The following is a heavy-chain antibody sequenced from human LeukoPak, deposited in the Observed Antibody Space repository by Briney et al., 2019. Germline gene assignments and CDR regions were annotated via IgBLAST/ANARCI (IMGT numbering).Heavy chain of an antibody. J-gene: IGHJ3*02. Sequence: KPSETLSLTCTVSGGSISSYYWSWIRQPPGKGLEWIGYIYYSGSTNYNPSLKSRVTISVDTSKNQFSLKLSSVTAADTAVYYCAAYYYDWVGPAFDIWGQGTMVTVSS. D-gene: IGHD3-22*01. V-gene: IGHV4-59*01. CDR2: IYYSGST. CDR1: GGSISSYY. CDR3: AAYYYDWVGPAFDI.